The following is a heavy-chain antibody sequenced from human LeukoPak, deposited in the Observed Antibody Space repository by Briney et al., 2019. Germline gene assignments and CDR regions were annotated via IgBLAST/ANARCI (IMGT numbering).Heavy chain of an antibody. J-gene: IGHJ3*02. CDR2: IYSGGST. CDR3: ARLSGSYSFDI. V-gene: IGHV3-53*01. D-gene: IGHD1-26*01. Sequence: GGSLRLSCAASGFTVSNNYMTWVRQAPGRGLEWVSFIYSGGSTYYADSVKGRFTISRDSSKNTLYLQMNSLRAEDTAFYYCARLSGSYSFDIWGQGTMVAVSS. CDR1: GFTVSNNY.